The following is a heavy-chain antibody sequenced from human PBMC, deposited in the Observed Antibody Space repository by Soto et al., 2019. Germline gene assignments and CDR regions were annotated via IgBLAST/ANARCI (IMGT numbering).Heavy chain of an antibody. V-gene: IGHV4-4*02. CDR1: GGSISTTNW. D-gene: IGHD3-22*01. Sequence: VQLQESGPGLVKPSGTLSLTCTVSGGSISTTNWWSWVRQSPGKGLEWIGEILHIGSTNYNPSRKSRVTIPIDKSKHQFSLRLSSVTAADTAVYYCASGFDSDGLYNGGHPWGQGTLVSVSS. CDR3: ASGFDSDGLYNGGHP. CDR2: ILHIGST. J-gene: IGHJ5*02.